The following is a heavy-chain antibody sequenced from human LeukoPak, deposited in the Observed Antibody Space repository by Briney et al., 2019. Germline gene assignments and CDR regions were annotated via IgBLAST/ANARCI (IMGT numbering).Heavy chain of an antibody. D-gene: IGHD4-17*01. CDR2: INPNGGNT. Sequence: GASVRLSCTASGYTFSSYDMNWVRQATGQGLEWVSWINPNGGNTDYAHTLQGRVTITRNTSKSTAYMELSSLRSEDTAVYYCARDYASYAFDIWGRGTMVTVSS. J-gene: IGHJ3*02. CDR1: GYTFSSYD. CDR3: ARDYASYAFDI. V-gene: IGHV1-8*03.